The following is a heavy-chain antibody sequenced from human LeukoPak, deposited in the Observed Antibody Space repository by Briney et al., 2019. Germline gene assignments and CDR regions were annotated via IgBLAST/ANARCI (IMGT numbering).Heavy chain of an antibody. Sequence: GGSLRLSCAASGFTFSSYWMHWVRQAPGKGLVWVSRINSDGSSTSYADSVKGRFTISRDNAKNSLYLQMNSLRAEDTALYYCARFLSSGYYSFAGYFDYWGQGTLVTVSS. CDR1: GFTFSSYW. CDR2: INSDGSST. D-gene: IGHD3-22*01. V-gene: IGHV3-74*01. J-gene: IGHJ4*02. CDR3: ARFLSSGYYSFAGYFDY.